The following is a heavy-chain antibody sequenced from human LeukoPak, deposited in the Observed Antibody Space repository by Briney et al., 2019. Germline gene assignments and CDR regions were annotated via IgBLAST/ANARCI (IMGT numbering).Heavy chain of an antibody. D-gene: IGHD3-10*01. Sequence: SGPALVKPTQTLTLTCTISGFSLSTSGMCVSWIRQPPGKALEWLALIDWDDDKYYSTSLKTRLTISKDTSKNQVVLTMTNMDPVDTDTYYCARNTYYYGSGSYVEDYWGQGTLVTVSS. CDR1: GFSLSTSGMC. J-gene: IGHJ4*02. V-gene: IGHV2-70*01. CDR2: IDWDDDK. CDR3: ARNTYYYGSGSYVEDY.